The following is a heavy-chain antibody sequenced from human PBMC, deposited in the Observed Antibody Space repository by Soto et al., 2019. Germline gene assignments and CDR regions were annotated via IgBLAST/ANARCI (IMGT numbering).Heavy chain of an antibody. CDR3: ARAHFTIFGVVYNWFDP. Sequence: GASVKVSCKASGGTFSSYAISWVRQAPGQGLEWMGGIIPIFGTANYAQKFQGRVTITADESTSTAYMELSSLRSEDTAVYYCARAHFTIFGVVYNWFDPWGQGTLVTV. D-gene: IGHD3-3*01. CDR1: GGTFSSYA. J-gene: IGHJ5*02. CDR2: IIPIFGTA. V-gene: IGHV1-69*13.